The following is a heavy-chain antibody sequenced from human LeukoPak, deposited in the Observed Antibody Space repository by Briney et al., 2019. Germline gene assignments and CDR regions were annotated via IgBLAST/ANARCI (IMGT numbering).Heavy chain of an antibody. Sequence: GGSLRLSCAASGFTFSSYSMNWVRQAPGKGLEWVSSITNTGRYIYYADSVKGRFTISRDNAKNSLYLQMNSLRAEDTAVYYCARTYYYDSSGYFDYWGQGTLVTVSS. J-gene: IGHJ4*02. CDR1: GFTFSSYS. CDR3: ARTYYYDSSGYFDY. D-gene: IGHD3-22*01. V-gene: IGHV3-21*01. CDR2: ITNTGRYI.